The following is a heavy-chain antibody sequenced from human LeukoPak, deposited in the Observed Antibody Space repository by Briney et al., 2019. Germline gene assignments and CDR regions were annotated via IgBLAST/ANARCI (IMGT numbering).Heavy chain of an antibody. D-gene: IGHD6-13*01. J-gene: IGHJ6*03. Sequence: SETLSLTCTASGGSISSYYWSWIRQPPGKGLEWIGYINYSGSTNYNPSLKSRVTISVDTSKNQFSLKLSSVTAADTAVYYCARGPIWTAAAVRGNYYYMDVWGKGTTVTVSS. CDR1: GGSISSYY. CDR3: ARGPIWTAAAVRGNYYYMDV. CDR2: INYSGST. V-gene: IGHV4-59*01.